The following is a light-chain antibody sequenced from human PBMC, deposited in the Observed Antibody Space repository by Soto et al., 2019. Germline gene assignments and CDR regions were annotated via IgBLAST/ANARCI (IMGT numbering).Light chain of an antibody. J-gene: IGLJ2*01. Sequence: QSALTQPPSVSGAPGRRVTISCTGSSSNIGAGYDVHWYQQFPGTAPKLLIYGNNNRPSGVPARFSGSKSGSSASLAITGLQAEDEAEYYCQSYDSSLSGSKVLFGGGTKVTVL. CDR1: SSNIGAGYD. V-gene: IGLV1-40*01. CDR3: QSYDSSLSGSKVL. CDR2: GNN.